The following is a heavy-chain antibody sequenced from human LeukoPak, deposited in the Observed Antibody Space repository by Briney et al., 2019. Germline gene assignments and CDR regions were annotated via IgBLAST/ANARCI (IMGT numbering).Heavy chain of an antibody. D-gene: IGHD4-23*01. CDR1: GGSISSHY. J-gene: IGHJ4*02. V-gene: IGHV4-59*11. Sequence: SETLSLTCTVSGGSISSHYWSWIRQPPGKGLEWIGYIYYSGSTNYNPPLKSRVTISVDTSKNQFSLKLSSVTAADTAVYYCARGGAGLRWSTKSFDYRGQGTLVTVSS. CDR2: IYYSGST. CDR3: ARGGAGLRWSTKSFDY.